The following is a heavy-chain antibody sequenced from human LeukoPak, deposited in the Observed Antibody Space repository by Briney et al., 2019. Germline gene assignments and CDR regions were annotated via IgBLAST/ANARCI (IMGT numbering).Heavy chain of an antibody. Sequence: GGSLRLSCAASGFTVSSNYMSWVRQAPGKGLEWVSGISDSGGSTYYADSVKGRFTISRDNSKNTLYLQMNSLRAEDTAVYYCAKSLAENAFDIWGQGTMVTVSS. CDR1: GFTVSSNY. D-gene: IGHD3-3*02. CDR3: AKSLAENAFDI. J-gene: IGHJ3*02. V-gene: IGHV3-23*01. CDR2: ISDSGGST.